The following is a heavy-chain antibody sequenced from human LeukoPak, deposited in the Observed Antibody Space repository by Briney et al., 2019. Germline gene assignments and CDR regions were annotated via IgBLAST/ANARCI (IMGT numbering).Heavy chain of an antibody. CDR3: ARDWGEQTAYYYYYYGMDV. CDR2: IKQDGSEK. V-gene: IGHV3-7*03. Sequence: GGSLRLSCAASGFTFSSYWMSWVRQAPGKGLEWVANIKQDGSEKYYVDSVKGRFTISRDNAKNSLYLQMNSLRAEDTAVYYCARDWGEQTAYYYYYYGMDVWGKGTTVAVSS. CDR1: GFTFSSYW. D-gene: IGHD3-10*01. J-gene: IGHJ6*04.